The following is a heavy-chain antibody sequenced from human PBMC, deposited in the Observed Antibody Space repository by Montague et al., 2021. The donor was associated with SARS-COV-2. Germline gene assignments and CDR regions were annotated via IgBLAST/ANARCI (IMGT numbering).Heavy chain of an antibody. CDR1: GDSVSSNSAA. CDR2: TYYRSKWYN. CDR3: ARDTRIQLWFDRDYYYGMDV. J-gene: IGHJ6*02. D-gene: IGHD5-18*01. Sequence: CAISGDSVSSNSAAWNWIRQSPSRGLEWLGRTYYRSKWYNDYAVSVKSRITINPDASKYQFSLQLNSVTPEDTAMYYCARDTRIQLWFDRDYYYGMDVWGQGTTVTVSS. V-gene: IGHV6-1*01.